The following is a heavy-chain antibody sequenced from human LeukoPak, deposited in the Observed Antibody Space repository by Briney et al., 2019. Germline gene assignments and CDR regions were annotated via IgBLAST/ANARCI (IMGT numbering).Heavy chain of an antibody. Sequence: PGGFLLFSCAAAGFSFSSYAMCWVRHAPGKGLEWAPAISGSGGSTYYADSVKGRFTMSRDNSQNTLYLQTNSLRSEDTAVYYCANCHPHAPPICGSGSYVDWFDPWGQGTLGTVSS. D-gene: IGHD3-10*01. J-gene: IGHJ5*02. CDR1: GFSFSSYA. CDR2: ISGSGGST. V-gene: IGHV3-23*01. CDR3: ANCHPHAPPICGSGSYVDWFDP.